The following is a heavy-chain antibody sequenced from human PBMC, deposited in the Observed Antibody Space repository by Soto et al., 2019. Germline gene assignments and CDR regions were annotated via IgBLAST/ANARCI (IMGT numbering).Heavy chain of an antibody. CDR2: IKSKTDGGTT. CDR1: GCTFSNAW. D-gene: IGHD3-3*01. CDR3: TASAPKYYDFWSGYYTGGMDV. V-gene: IGHV3-15*01. J-gene: IGHJ6*02. Sequence: PGGSLRLSCAASGCTFSNAWMSWVRQAPGKGLEWVGRIKSKTDGGTTDYAAPVKGRFTISRDDSKNTLYLQMNSLKTEDTAVYYCTASAPKYYDFWSGYYTGGMDVWGQGTTVTVSS.